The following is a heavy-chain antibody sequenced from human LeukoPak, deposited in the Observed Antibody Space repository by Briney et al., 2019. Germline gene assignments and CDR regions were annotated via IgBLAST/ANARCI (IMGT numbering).Heavy chain of an antibody. CDR1: GDSISSGDYY. D-gene: IGHD3-22*01. Sequence: SETLSLTCTVSGDSISSGDYYWSWIRQPAGKGLEWIGRISSSGSTNYNPSLKSRVTISVDTSKNQFSLKLSSVTAAGTAVYFCARGPYSYDSSGAFDIWGQGTMVTVSS. J-gene: IGHJ3*02. V-gene: IGHV4-61*02. CDR2: ISSSGST. CDR3: ARGPYSYDSSGAFDI.